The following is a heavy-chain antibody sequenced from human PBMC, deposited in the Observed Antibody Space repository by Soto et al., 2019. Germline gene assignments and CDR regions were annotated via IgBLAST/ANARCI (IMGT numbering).Heavy chain of an antibody. CDR1: GGSISSGDYY. CDR3: ASFPSSWYKNWFDP. CDR2: IYYSGST. J-gene: IGHJ5*02. D-gene: IGHD6-13*01. V-gene: IGHV4-30-4*01. Sequence: SETLSLTFTVSGGSISSGDYYWSWIRQPPGKGLEWIGYIYYSGSTYYNPSLKSRVTISVDTSKNQFSLKLSSVTAADTAVYYCASFPSSWYKNWFDPWGQGTLVTVSS.